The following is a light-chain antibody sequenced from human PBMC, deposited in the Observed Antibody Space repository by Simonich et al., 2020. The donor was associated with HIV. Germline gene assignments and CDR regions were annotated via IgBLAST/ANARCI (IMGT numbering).Light chain of an antibody. CDR3: QQCNNWPPT. V-gene: IGKV3-15*01. J-gene: IGKJ1*01. CDR1: QSVSSN. Sequence: EIVMTQSPATLSVSPGERAPLSCRASQSVSSNLAWYQQKPGQAPRLLIYGASTRATGIPARFSGSGSGTEFTLTISSMQSEDFAVYYCQQCNNWPPTFGQGTKVEIK. CDR2: GAS.